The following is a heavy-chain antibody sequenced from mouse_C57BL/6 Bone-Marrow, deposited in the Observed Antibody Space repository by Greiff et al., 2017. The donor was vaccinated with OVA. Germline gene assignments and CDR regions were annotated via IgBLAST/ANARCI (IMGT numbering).Heavy chain of an antibody. Sequence: QVQLKQPGAELVRPGTSVKLSCKASGYTFTSYWMHWVKQRPGQGLEWIGVIDPSDSYTNYNQKFKGKATLTVDTSSSTAYMQLSSLTSEDSAVYYCARDGSSPGYWGPGTTLTVSS. D-gene: IGHD1-1*01. CDR1: GYTFTSYW. J-gene: IGHJ2*01. CDR2: IDPSDSYT. V-gene: IGHV1-59*01. CDR3: ARDGSSPGY.